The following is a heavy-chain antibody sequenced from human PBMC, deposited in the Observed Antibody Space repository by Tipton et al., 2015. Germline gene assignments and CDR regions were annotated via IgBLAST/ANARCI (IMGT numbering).Heavy chain of an antibody. CDR3: ARVPYRGGVIDP. V-gene: IGHV4-59*02. Sequence: TLSLTCTVSGDSVTYYYWSWIRQTPGKGLEWIGYIYYSGSTTYNSSLKSRVTLSIDTPKNQFSLKLSSVTAADMAVYYCARVPYRGGVIDPWGQGTLVTVSS. J-gene: IGHJ5*02. CDR2: IYYSGST. CDR1: GDSVTYYY. D-gene: IGHD1-26*01.